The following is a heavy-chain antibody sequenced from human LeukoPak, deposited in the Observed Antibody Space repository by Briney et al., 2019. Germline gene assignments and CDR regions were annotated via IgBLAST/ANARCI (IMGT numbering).Heavy chain of an antibody. V-gene: IGHV3-21*01. CDR1: GFTFSSYS. J-gene: IGHJ4*02. CDR2: FTSSSRSI. CDR3: ARDRFYPRYSSEARRDY. Sequence: GGSLRLSCAASGFTFSSYSMTWVRQAPGKGLEWVSSFTSSSRSIYYADSVKGRFTISRDNAKKSLYLQMNSLRAEDTAVYYCARDRFYPRYSSEARRDYWGQGTLVTVSS. D-gene: IGHD6-19*01.